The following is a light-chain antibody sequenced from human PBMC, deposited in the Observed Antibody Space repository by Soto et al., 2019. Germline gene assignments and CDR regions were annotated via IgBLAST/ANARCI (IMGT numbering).Light chain of an antibody. CDR1: QSVSSSY. J-gene: IGKJ4*01. Sequence: EIVLTQSPGTLSLSPGERATLSCRASQSVSSSYLAWYQQKPGQAPRLLMYGVSSRATGIPDRFSGSGSGTDFTLTISRLEPEDFVVYYCQQYSDAPLTFGGGTKVEIK. CDR2: GVS. CDR3: QQYSDAPLT. V-gene: IGKV3-20*01.